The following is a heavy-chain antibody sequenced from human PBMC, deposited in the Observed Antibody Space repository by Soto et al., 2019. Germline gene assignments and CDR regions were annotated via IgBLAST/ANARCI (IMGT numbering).Heavy chain of an antibody. CDR1: GLTFSSYW. CDR3: ARDGDGYNRVAFDI. J-gene: IGHJ3*02. CDR2: IKEDGTEI. Sequence: EVQLVESGGGLVQPGGSLRLSCEASGLTFSSYWMSWVRQAPGKGLEWVAIIKEDGTEIYYVESVKGRFTISRDNAKNSLYLQMNSRRAEGTAVYYCARDGDGYNRVAFDIWGQGTMVTVSS. D-gene: IGHD5-12*01. V-gene: IGHV3-7*04.